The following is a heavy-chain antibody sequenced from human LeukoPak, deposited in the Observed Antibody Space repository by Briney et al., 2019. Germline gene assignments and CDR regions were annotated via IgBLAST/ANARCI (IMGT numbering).Heavy chain of an antibody. D-gene: IGHD5-12*01. CDR1: GFTFSSYG. J-gene: IGHJ5*02. CDR3: AKDEPLRGYVGNWFDP. Sequence: GGSLRLSCAASGFTFSSYGMHWVRQAPGKGLEWVAVISYDGSNKYYADSVKGRFTISRGNSKNTLYLQMNSLRAEDTAVYYCAKDEPLRGYVGNWFDPWGQGTLVTVSS. V-gene: IGHV3-30*18. CDR2: ISYDGSNK.